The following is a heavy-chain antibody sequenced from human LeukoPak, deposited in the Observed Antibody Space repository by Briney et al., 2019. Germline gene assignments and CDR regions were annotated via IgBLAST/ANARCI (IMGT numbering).Heavy chain of an antibody. CDR1: GGSFSGYY. V-gene: IGHV4-34*01. CDR2: INHSGST. Sequence: SETLSLTCAVYGGSFSGYYWSWIRQPPGKGLEWIGEINHSGSTNYNPSLKSRVTISVDTSKNQFSLKLSSVTAADTAVYYCARGDYGDYVADYWGQGTLVTVFS. J-gene: IGHJ4*02. D-gene: IGHD4-17*01. CDR3: ARGDYGDYVADY.